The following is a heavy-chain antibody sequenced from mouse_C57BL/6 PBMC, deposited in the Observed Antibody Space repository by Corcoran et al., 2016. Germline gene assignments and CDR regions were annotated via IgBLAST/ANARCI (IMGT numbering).Heavy chain of an antibody. D-gene: IGHD1-1*01. J-gene: IGHJ1*03. V-gene: IGHV9-3*01. CDR1: GYTFTTYG. CDR2: INTYSGVP. Sequence: QIQLVQSGPELKKPGETVKISCKASGYTFTTYGMSWVKQAPGKGLKWMGWINTYSGVPTYADDFKGRFAFSLETSASTAYLQINNLKNEDTATYFCARLYGSSPWYFDVWGTGTTVTVSS. CDR3: ARLYGSSPWYFDV.